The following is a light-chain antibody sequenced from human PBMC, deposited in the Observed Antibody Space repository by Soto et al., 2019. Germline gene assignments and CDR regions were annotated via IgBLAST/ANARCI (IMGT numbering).Light chain of an antibody. CDR3: LQVSSFPRT. CDR2: TAS. CDR1: RGIGDR. J-gene: IGKJ1*01. Sequence: DIQMTQSPSSLSAVVGDRVTITCRASRGIGDRLAWFQQKPGKAPQFLIQTASNLQSGVPSRFSGSGSGPALILSINSLEPEDMGTYYWLQVSSFPRTFGEGTKVEIK. V-gene: IGKV1-12*01.